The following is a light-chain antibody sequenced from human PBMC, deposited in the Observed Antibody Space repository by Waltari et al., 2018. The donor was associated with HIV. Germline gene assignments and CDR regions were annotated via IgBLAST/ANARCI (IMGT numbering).Light chain of an antibody. CDR2: KAS. CDR3: QQYSSYPRT. CDR1: QSVGTW. Sequence: DIQLTQSLSTLSASVGDTVTITCRASQSVGTWLAWYQQKPGKAPFLLIYKASSLKSGVPSTFSGSGSGTEFTLTISSLQPDDFAAYYCQQYSSYPRTFGQGTKVEVK. V-gene: IGKV1-5*03. J-gene: IGKJ1*01.